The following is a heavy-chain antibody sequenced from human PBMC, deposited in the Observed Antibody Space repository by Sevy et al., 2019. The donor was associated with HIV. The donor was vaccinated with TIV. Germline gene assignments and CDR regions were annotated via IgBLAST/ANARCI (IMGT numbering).Heavy chain of an antibody. CDR2: VTPNSGAT. Sequence: ASVKVSCMASGYNFYIHWVRQAPGQGLEWMGRVTPNSGATTYAQRFQGRVAMTMDTSISTAYMELSGLKSDDTAIYYCAGQSLGWYNWFDPWGQGTLVTVSS. CDR3: AGQSLGWYNWFDP. V-gene: IGHV1-2*06. D-gene: IGHD6-19*01. J-gene: IGHJ5*02. CDR1: GYNFY.